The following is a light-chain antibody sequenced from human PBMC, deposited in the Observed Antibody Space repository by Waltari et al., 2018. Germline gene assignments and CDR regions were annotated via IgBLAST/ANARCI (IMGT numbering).Light chain of an antibody. J-gene: IGKJ1*01. CDR2: GAS. Sequence: DIQMTQSPSSLSASVGDRVTITCRASQSISNYLNWYKQKPGKAPKLLIYGASSLQSGVPSRFSGSGSGTDFTLTINSLQPEDFATYYCQQSYNTLWTFGQGTKVEIK. V-gene: IGKV1-39*01. CDR3: QQSYNTLWT. CDR1: QSISNY.